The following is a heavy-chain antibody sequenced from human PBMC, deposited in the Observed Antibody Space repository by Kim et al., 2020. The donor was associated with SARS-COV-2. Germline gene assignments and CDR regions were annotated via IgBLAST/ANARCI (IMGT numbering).Heavy chain of an antibody. V-gene: IGHV4-34*01. CDR1: GGSFSGYY. CDR3: ARGPRVSGSYYTSAYYYY. CDR2: INHSGST. D-gene: IGHD3-10*01. J-gene: IGHJ6*01. Sequence: SETLSLTCAVYGGSFSGYYWSWIRQPPGKGLEWIGEINHSGSTNYNPSLKSRVTISVDTSKNQFSLKLSSVTAADTAVYYCARGPRVSGSYYTSAYYYY.